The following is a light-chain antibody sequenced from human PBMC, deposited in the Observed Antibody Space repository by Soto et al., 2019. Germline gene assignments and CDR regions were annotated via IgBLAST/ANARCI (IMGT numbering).Light chain of an antibody. CDR3: ETWDSNTHTV. CDR2: LEGSGSY. Sequence: QPVLTQSSSASASLGSSVKLTCTLSSGHSSYIIAWHQQQPGKAPRYLMKLEGSGSYNKGSGVPDRFSGSSSGADRYLTISNLQFEDEADYYRETWDSNTHTVFGGGTQLTVL. V-gene: IGLV4-60*02. J-gene: IGLJ2*01. CDR1: SGHSSYI.